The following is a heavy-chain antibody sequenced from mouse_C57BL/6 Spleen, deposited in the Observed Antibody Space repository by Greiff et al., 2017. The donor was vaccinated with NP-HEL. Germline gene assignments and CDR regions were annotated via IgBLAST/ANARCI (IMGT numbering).Heavy chain of an antibody. J-gene: IGHJ2*01. CDR1: GYTFTSYW. V-gene: IGHV1-64*01. CDR2: IHPNSGST. CDR3: ARSITSGVATPYFDY. Sequence: QVQLQQSGAELVKPGASVKLSCKASGYTFTSYWMHWVQQRPGQGLEWIGMIHPNSGSTNYNEKFKSKATLTVDKSSSTAYMQLSSLTSEDAAVYYCARSITSGVATPYFDYWGQGTTLTVSS. D-gene: IGHD1-1*01.